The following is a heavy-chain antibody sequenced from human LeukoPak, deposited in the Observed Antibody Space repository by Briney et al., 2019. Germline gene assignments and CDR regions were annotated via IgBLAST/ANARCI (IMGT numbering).Heavy chain of an antibody. Sequence: ASVKVSCKASGYTFTSYAMHWVRQAPGQRLEWMGWINAGNGNTKYSRKFQGRVTITRDTSASTAYMELSSLRSEDTAVYYCARASGDKVPGMDVWGKGTTVTVSS. CDR3: ARASGDKVPGMDV. V-gene: IGHV1-3*01. D-gene: IGHD3-10*01. CDR1: GYTFTSYA. CDR2: INAGNGNT. J-gene: IGHJ6*04.